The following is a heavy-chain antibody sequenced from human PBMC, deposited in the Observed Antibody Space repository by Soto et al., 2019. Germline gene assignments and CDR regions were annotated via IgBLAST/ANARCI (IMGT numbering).Heavy chain of an antibody. CDR3: ARHRGPTGPNY. Sequence: QLQLQESGPGLVKPSETLSLTCTVSGDSISSNNYHWGWIRQPPGKGLEWIGSMYHSGNTYHNPSLKSRVTISGDTSKNQFSLNLRSVTAADTAVYYCARHRGPTGPNYWGQGTLVTVSS. CDR1: GDSISSNNYH. V-gene: IGHV4-39*01. CDR2: MYHSGNT. J-gene: IGHJ4*02. D-gene: IGHD3-10*01.